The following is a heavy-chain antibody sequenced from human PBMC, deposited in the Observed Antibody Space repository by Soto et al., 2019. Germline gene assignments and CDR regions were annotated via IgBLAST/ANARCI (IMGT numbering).Heavy chain of an antibody. Sequence: EVQLVESGGALIQPGGSLRLSCAASGFTVSSNYMSWVRQAPGKGLEWVSVIYSGGSTYYADSVKGRFTISRDNSKNTLNLQMNRRRAEDTAVYYCSTRIWFDPWGQGTLVTVSS. CDR2: IYSGGST. D-gene: IGHD1-1*01. CDR1: GFTVSSNY. V-gene: IGHV3-53*01. CDR3: STRIWFDP. J-gene: IGHJ5*02.